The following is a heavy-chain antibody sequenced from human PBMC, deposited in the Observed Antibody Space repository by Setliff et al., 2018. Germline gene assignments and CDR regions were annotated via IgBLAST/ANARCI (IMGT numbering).Heavy chain of an antibody. V-gene: IGHV4-30-4*08. CDR2: IYYSGST. Sequence: SETLSLTCTVSGGSISSGDYYWSWTRQPPGKGLEFVGYIYYSGSTNYNPSLKSRVTISIDTSKNQFSLKVNSVTAADTAVYYCASAPLLYSDSSGLSGTFDIWGQGTMVTVSS. CDR1: GGSISSGDYY. CDR3: ASAPLLYSDSSGLSGTFDI. J-gene: IGHJ3*02. D-gene: IGHD3-22*01.